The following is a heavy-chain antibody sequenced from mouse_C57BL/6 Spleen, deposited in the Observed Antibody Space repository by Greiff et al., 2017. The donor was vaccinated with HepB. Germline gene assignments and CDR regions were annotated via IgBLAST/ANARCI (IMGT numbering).Heavy chain of an antibody. CDR3: TRSIYGSSSRYFDV. CDR1: GYTFTDYE. V-gene: IGHV1-15*01. CDR2: IDPETGGT. Sequence: VQLQQSGAELVRPGASVTLSCKASGYTFTDYEMHWVKQTPVHGLEWIGAIDPETGGTAYNQKFKGKAILTADKSSSTAYMELRSLTSEDSAVYYCTRSIYGSSSRYFDVWGTRTTVTVSS. J-gene: IGHJ1*03. D-gene: IGHD1-1*01.